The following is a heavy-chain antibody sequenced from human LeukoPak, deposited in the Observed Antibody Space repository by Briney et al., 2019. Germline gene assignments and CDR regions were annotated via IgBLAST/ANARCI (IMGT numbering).Heavy chain of an antibody. CDR1: GGSIRSGSYY. D-gene: IGHD3-10*01. J-gene: IGHJ4*02. V-gene: IGHV4-61*02. Sequence: SQTLSLTCTVSGGSIRSGSYYWSWIRQSAGKGLEWIGRIYISGSTKYNPSLKSRVTISVDTSKNQFSLKLSSVTAADTAVYYCARGHYYGSGSYFDYWGQGTLVTVSS. CDR2: IYISGST. CDR3: ARGHYYGSGSYFDY.